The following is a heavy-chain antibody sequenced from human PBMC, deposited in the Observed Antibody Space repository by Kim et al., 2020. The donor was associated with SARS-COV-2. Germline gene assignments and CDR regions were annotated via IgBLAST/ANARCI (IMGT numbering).Heavy chain of an antibody. J-gene: IGHJ4*02. Sequence: SETLSLTCAVYGGSFSGYYWSWIRQPPGKGLEWIGEINHSGSTNYNPSLKSRVTISVDTSKNQFSLKLSSVTAADTAVYYCARARQYYYDSSGYYFDYWGQGTLVTVSS. D-gene: IGHD3-22*01. CDR2: INHSGST. CDR3: ARARQYYYDSSGYYFDY. V-gene: IGHV4-34*01. CDR1: GGSFSGYY.